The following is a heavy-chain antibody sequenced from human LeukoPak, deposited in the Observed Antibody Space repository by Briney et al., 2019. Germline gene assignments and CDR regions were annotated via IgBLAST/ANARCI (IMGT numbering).Heavy chain of an antibody. Sequence: GGSLRLSCAASGFTFSSYSMNWVRQAPGKGLEWLSYISSSSRTIYYADSVKGRFTISRDNANNSLYLQMNSLRAEDTAVYYCARLYDGSAYHADHFDYWGQGTLVIVSS. V-gene: IGHV3-48*01. CDR2: ISSSSRTI. CDR1: GFTFSSYS. CDR3: ARLYDGSAYHADHFDY. J-gene: IGHJ4*02. D-gene: IGHD3-22*01.